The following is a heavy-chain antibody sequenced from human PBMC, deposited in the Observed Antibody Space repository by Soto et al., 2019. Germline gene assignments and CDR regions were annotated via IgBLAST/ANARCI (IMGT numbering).Heavy chain of an antibody. CDR1: GFTFSNYI. D-gene: IGHD3-10*01. V-gene: IGHV3-30-3*01. J-gene: IGHJ4*02. CDR2: ILHDGNNK. CDR3: ARDDEGGSYCDLGY. Sequence: QVQLVESGGGVVQPGRSLRLSCAASGFTFSNYIMHWVRQAPGKGLEWVAIILHDGNNKYYADSVKGRFTISRDNSKITLYLQMNRLRTEDTAIYYCARDDEGGSYCDLGYWGQGTLVTVSS.